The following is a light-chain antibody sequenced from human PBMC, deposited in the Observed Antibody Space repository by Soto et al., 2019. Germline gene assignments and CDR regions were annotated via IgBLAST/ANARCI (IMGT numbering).Light chain of an antibody. CDR1: SPHIGSNT. CDR3: AAWDDSLNGLYV. CDR2: SNN. V-gene: IGLV1-44*01. J-gene: IGLJ1*01. Sequence: QSVLTQPPPASGTPGQRVTISCSGSSPHIGSNTVNWYQPPPGTAPKPLIYSNNQRPSGVPDRFSGSKSGTSASLAISGLQSEDEADYYCAAWDDSLNGLYVFGTGTKVTVL.